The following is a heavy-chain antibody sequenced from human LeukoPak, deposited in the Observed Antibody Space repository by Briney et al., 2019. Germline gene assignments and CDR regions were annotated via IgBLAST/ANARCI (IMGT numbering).Heavy chain of an antibody. CDR2: LSSGGINK. J-gene: IGHJ4*02. CDR1: GFTFSNYG. V-gene: IGHV3-30*03. CDR3: ARDHAGSGRAFDN. D-gene: IGHD2-15*01. Sequence: GRSLRLSCAVSGFTFSNYGVHWVRQAPGKGLEWVALLSSGGINKHYADSVKGRFIISRDNSMNTLYLQMNSLRVGDTAVYYCARDHAGSGRAFDNWGQGTLVTVSS.